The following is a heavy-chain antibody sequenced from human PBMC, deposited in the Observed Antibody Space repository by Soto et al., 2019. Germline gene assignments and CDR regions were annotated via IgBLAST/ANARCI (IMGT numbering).Heavy chain of an antibody. CDR3: AKDAPKYGNYYFDY. J-gene: IGHJ4*02. CDR1: GFTFTSYG. V-gene: IGHV3-23*01. D-gene: IGHD4-17*01. CDR2: VSDSAGTT. Sequence: GGSLRLSCAASGFTFTSYGMNWVRQAPGKGLEWVSGVSDSAGTTHYADSVMGRFTITRDISRNTLYLQMNSLRAEDTAVYYCAKDAPKYGNYYFDYWGQGTVVTVSS.